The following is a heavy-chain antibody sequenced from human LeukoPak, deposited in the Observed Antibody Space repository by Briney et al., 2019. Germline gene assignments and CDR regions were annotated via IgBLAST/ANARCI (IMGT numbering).Heavy chain of an antibody. CDR1: GFTFSSYW. CDR3: ARDGYATGSHDY. Sequence: GGSLRLSCAASGFTFSSYWMSWVSQAPGSGLEWLANIRQDGSEKSYVDSVKGRFTISRDNAKNSLYLQMNSLRAEDTAVYFCARDGYATGSHDYWGQGTLVTVSS. J-gene: IGHJ4*02. CDR2: IRQDGSEK. D-gene: IGHD3-10*01. V-gene: IGHV3-7*04.